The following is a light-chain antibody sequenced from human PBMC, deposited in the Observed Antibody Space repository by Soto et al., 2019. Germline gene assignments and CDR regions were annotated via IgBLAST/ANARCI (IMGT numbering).Light chain of an antibody. CDR2: DAF. Sequence: TVLTQSPATLSLSPGERATLSCKASQSIANSLSWFQQKPGQAPRLLIDDAFNRATGIPARFTDSGSGSDFTLTISSLEPEDFGVYYCRQRYNWPLTFGGGTKVEIK. CDR1: QSIANS. V-gene: IGKV3-11*01. CDR3: RQRYNWPLT. J-gene: IGKJ4*01.